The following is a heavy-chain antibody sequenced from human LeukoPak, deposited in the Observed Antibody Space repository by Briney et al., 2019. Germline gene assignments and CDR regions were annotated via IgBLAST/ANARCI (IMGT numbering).Heavy chain of an antibody. D-gene: IGHD6-19*01. Sequence: ASVKVSCKASGYTFTSYGISWVRQAPGQGLEWMGWISAYNGNTNYAQKLQGRVTMTTDTSTSTAYMELRSLRSDDTAVYYCARPSNEGQWLVGQGVDYWGQGTLATVSS. J-gene: IGHJ4*02. V-gene: IGHV1-18*01. CDR2: ISAYNGNT. CDR3: ARPSNEGQWLVGQGVDY. CDR1: GYTFTSYG.